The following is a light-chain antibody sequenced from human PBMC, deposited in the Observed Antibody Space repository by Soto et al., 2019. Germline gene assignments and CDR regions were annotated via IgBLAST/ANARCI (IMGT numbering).Light chain of an antibody. CDR3: QQYGYSPIT. Sequence: EIVLTQSPATLSLSPGERATLSCRASENIYTNLAWYQQKPGQAPRLLIYGISIRATGIPDRFSGSGSGTDFTLTISRLGPEDFALYYCQQYGYSPITFGQGTRLEIK. CDR2: GIS. V-gene: IGKV3-20*01. CDR1: ENIYTN. J-gene: IGKJ5*01.